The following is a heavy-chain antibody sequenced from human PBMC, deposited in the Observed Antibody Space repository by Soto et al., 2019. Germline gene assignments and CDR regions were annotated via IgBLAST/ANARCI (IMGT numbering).Heavy chain of an antibody. CDR1: SGSISSSNW. CDR2: IYHSGST. CDR3: ARAGGIAVAGTMYWFDP. Sequence: SXTLSLTCAVSSGSISSSNWWSWVRQPPGKGLEWIGEIYHSGSTNYNPSLKSRVTISVDKSKNQFSLKLSSVTAADTAVYYCARAGGIAVAGTMYWFDPWGQGTLVTVSS. V-gene: IGHV4-4*02. J-gene: IGHJ5*02. D-gene: IGHD6-19*01.